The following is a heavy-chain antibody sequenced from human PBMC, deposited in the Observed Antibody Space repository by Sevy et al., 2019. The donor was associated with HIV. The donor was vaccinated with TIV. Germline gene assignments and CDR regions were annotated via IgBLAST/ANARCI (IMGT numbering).Heavy chain of an antibody. D-gene: IGHD4-17*01. CDR1: GFTFGDYA. CDR3: SRVRMSTVTTSDY. V-gene: IGHV3-49*03. Sequence: GGSLRLSCTASGFTFGDYAMSWFRQAPGKGLEWVGFIRIKAYGGTTEYAASVKGRFTISRDDSKSIAYLQMNSLKTEDTVVYYCSRVRMSTVTTSDYWGQGTLVTVSS. CDR2: IRIKAYGGTT. J-gene: IGHJ4*02.